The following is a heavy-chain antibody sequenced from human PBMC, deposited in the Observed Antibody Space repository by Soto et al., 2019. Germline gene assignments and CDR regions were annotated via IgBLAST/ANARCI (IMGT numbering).Heavy chain of an antibody. J-gene: IGHJ4*02. CDR3: AKDQASGQGSFDS. Sequence: LRLSCAASGFTFNIYGMHWVRQAPDKGLEWVALISYDGSNQYYADSVKGRFTISRDNSKNTLLLQMNSLRADDTAVYYCAKDQASGQGSFDSWGQGTLVTVSS. CDR2: ISYDGSNQ. CDR1: GFTFNIYG. V-gene: IGHV3-30*18.